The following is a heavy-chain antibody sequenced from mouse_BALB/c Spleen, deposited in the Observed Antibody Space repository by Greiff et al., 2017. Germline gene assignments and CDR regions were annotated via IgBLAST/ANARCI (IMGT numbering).Heavy chain of an antibody. CDR2: ISYDGSN. J-gene: IGHJ2*01. CDR3: ARGVGFTTAPYYFDY. CDR1: GYSITSGYY. V-gene: IGHV3-6*02. D-gene: IGHD1-2*01. Sequence: ESGPGLVKPSQSLSLTCSVTGYSITSGYYWNWIRQFPGNKLEWMGYISYDGSNNYNPSLKNRISITRDTSKNQFFLKLNSVTTEDTATYYCARGVGFTTAPYYFDYWGQGTTLTVSS.